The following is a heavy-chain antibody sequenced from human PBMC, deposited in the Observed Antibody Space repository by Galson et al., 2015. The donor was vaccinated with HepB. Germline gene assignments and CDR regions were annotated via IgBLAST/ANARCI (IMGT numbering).Heavy chain of an antibody. Sequence: SLRLSCAASGFTFSDFGMQWVRQAPGKGLEWVAAMSYDGTNQAYGDSVRGRFTISRDNSKNTLYLQMNSLRPEDTAVYYCAKVGYGFGFPIEYWGQGTLVIVSS. D-gene: IGHD5-12*01. CDR1: GFTFSDFG. CDR2: MSYDGTNQ. CDR3: AKVGYGFGFPIEY. V-gene: IGHV3-30*18. J-gene: IGHJ4*02.